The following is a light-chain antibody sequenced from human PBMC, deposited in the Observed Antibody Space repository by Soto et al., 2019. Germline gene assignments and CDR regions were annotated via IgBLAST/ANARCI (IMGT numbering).Light chain of an antibody. CDR1: QGISSY. Sequence: AIRMTQSPSSFSASTGDRVTITCRASQGISSYLAWYQQKPGKAPKLLIYAAWGFQSVVTSSFSGSGSGTEATLPITCLQSEDFATYYCQQYYSYPPTFGQGTKVEIK. CDR2: AAW. CDR3: QQYYSYPPT. J-gene: IGKJ1*01. V-gene: IGKV1-8*01.